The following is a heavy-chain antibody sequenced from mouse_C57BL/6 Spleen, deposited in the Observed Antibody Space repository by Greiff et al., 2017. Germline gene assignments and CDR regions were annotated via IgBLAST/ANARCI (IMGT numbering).Heavy chain of an antibody. CDR3: ASPSAVVATRDDYCAMDY. V-gene: IGHV1-64*01. CDR1: GYTFTSYW. CDR2: IHPNSGST. J-gene: IGHJ4*01. D-gene: IGHD1-1*01. Sequence: QVQLQQPGAELVKPGASVKLSCKASGYTFTSYWMHWVKQRPGQGLEWIGMIHPNSGSTNYNEKFKSKATLTVDKSSSTAYMQLSSLTSEDSAVYYCASPSAVVATRDDYCAMDYWGQGTSVTVSS.